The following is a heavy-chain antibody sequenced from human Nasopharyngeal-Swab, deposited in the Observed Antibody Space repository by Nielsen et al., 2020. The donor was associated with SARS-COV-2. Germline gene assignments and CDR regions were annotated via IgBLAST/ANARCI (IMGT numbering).Heavy chain of an antibody. Sequence: SLKISCAASGFTFDDYAMHWVRQAPGKGLEWVSGISWNSGSIGYADSVKGRFTISRDNAKNSLYLQMNSLRAEDTAVYYCARGGLDYDFWSAYFMDVWGQGTTVTVSS. J-gene: IGHJ6*02. D-gene: IGHD3-3*01. CDR1: GFTFDDYA. CDR2: ISWNSGSI. CDR3: ARGGLDYDFWSAYFMDV. V-gene: IGHV3-9*01.